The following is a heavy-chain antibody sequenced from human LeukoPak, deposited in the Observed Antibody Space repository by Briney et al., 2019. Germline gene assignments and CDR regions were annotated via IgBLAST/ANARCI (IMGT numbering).Heavy chain of an antibody. D-gene: IGHD1-26*01. Sequence: ASVKVSCKASGYTFTSYGISWVRQAPGQGLEWMGWINPNSGGTNYAQKFQGRVTMTTDTSTSTAYMELRSLRSDDTAVYYCARGVGPRYFDLWGRGTLVTVSS. J-gene: IGHJ2*01. CDR3: ARGVGPRYFDL. CDR1: GYTFTSYG. CDR2: INPNSGGT. V-gene: IGHV1-18*01.